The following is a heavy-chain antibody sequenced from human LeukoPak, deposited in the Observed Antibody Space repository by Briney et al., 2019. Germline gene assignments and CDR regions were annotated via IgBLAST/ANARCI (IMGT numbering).Heavy chain of an antibody. V-gene: IGHV3-23*01. D-gene: IGHD4-11*01. CDR2: ISGSGGST. CDR3: ATVTTSSFDY. J-gene: IGHJ4*02. CDR1: GFTFSSYA. Sequence: LPGGSLRLSCAASGFTFSSYAMSWVRQAPGKGLEWVSAISGSGGSTYYADSVKGRFTISRDNAKNSLYLQMNSLRAEDTAVYYCATVTTSSFDYWGQGTLVTVSS.